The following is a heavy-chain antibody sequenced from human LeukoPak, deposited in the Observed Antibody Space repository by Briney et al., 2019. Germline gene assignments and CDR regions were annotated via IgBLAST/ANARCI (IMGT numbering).Heavy chain of an antibody. D-gene: IGHD2-21*01. V-gene: IGHV4-39*01. CDR1: GDSITSSTYY. J-gene: IGHJ3*02. CDR3: ARHRYSDSWIHTGAFDI. Sequence: SETLSLTCTVTGDSITSSTYYWAWIRQPAGQGLEWIGTIYYSGTTYYNPSLKSRVTISLDTSSNQLSLGLTSFTARDTALYYCARHRYSDSWIHTGAFDIWGHGTTVTVYS. CDR2: IYYSGTT.